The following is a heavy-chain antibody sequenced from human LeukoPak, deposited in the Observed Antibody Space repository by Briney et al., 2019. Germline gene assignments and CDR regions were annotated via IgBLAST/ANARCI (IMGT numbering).Heavy chain of an antibody. D-gene: IGHD6-19*01. Sequence: PGGSLRLSCAASGFTFSSYAMSWVRQAPGKGLEWVSAISGSGGSTYYADSVKGRFTISRDNSKNTLYLQMNSLRADDTAVYYCARVGYSSGWRAPDFDYWGQGTLVTVSS. CDR3: ARVGYSSGWRAPDFDY. CDR2: ISGSGGST. V-gene: IGHV3-23*01. CDR1: GFTFSSYA. J-gene: IGHJ4*02.